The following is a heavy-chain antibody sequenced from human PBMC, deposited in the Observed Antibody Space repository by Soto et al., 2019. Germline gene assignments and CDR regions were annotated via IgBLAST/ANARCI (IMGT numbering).Heavy chain of an antibody. CDR3: AKRRGAGGHFAY. Sequence: DVQLLESGGGLVQPEGSLRLSCAASGFTFSSYAMGWVRQGPGKGLEWVAVVSIGGSTHYADSVRGRFTISRDNSKNTLSLQLNSLTAEDTAVYFCAKRRGAGGHFAYWGQGALVTVSS. J-gene: IGHJ4*02. V-gene: IGHV3-23*01. CDR1: GFTFSSYA. CDR2: VSIGGST. D-gene: IGHD2-15*01.